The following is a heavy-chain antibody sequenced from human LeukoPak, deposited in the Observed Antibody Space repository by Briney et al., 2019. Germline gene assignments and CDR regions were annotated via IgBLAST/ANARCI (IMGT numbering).Heavy chain of an antibody. Sequence: GGSLRLSCAASGFTFSSYAMHWVRQAPGKGLEWVAVISYDGSNKYYADSVKGRFTISRDNSKNTLYLQMNSLRAEDTAVYYRARNRQFSWYYYGMDVWGQGTTVTVSS. CDR3: ARNRQFSWYYYGMDV. CDR1: GFTFSSYA. D-gene: IGHD1-14*01. CDR2: ISYDGSNK. J-gene: IGHJ6*02. V-gene: IGHV3-30-3*01.